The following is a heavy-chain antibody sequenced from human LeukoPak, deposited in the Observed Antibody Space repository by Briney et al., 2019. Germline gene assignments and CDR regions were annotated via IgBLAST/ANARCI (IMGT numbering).Heavy chain of an antibody. CDR3: ARETYYYDSSGYLFVY. J-gene: IGHJ4*02. CDR1: VGSICSYY. Sequence: SETLSLTCTVSVGSICSYYSSWIRQRPRKGLEWIGYLYYSGSTNYNPSLKSRVTISVDTSEHQFSLNLRSVSGADTSVYYCARETYYYDSSGYLFVYCGQGTLVTVSS. CDR2: LYYSGST. V-gene: IGHV4-59*01. D-gene: IGHD3-22*01.